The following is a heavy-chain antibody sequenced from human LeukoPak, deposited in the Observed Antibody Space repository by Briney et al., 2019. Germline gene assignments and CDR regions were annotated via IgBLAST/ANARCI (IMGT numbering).Heavy chain of an antibody. J-gene: IGHJ4*02. V-gene: IGHV3-33*01. CDR2: IWYDGSNK. CDR3: ARRGYYYDSSGYPHFYFDY. CDR1: GFTFSSYG. Sequence: AGGSLRLSCAASGFTFSSYGMHWVRQAPGKGLEWVAVIWYDGSNKYYADSVKGRFTISRDNSKNTLYLQMNSLRAEDTAVYYCARRGYYYDSSGYPHFYFDYWGQGTLVTVSS. D-gene: IGHD3-22*01.